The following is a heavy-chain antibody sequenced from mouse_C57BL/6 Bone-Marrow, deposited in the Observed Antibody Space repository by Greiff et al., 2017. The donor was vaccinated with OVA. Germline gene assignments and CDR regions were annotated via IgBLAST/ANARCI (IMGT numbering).Heavy chain of an antibody. V-gene: IGHV1-81*01. CDR2: IYPRSGNT. D-gene: IGHD1-1*01. J-gene: IGHJ2*01. Sequence: QVQLKESGAELARPGASVKLSCKASGYTFTSYGISWVKQSTGQGLEWIGEIYPRSGNTYYNEKLKGKATLTADKSSSTAYMELRSLTSEDSAVYFCARNHYYYGSSYFDYWGQGTTLTVSS. CDR3: ARNHYYYGSSYFDY. CDR1: GYTFTSYG.